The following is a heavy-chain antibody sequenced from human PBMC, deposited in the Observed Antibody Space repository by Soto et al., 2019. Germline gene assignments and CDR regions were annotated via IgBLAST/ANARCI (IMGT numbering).Heavy chain of an antibody. Sequence: GGSLRLSCAASGFTFSDYYMSWIRQAPGKGLEWVSYISRSGRTIYYADSVKGRFTISRDNSKNTLYLQMNSLRAEDTAVYYCAKESLDYYDSSGLDYWGQGTLVTVSS. V-gene: IGHV3-11*01. CDR2: ISRSGRTI. CDR1: GFTFSDYY. CDR3: AKESLDYYDSSGLDY. D-gene: IGHD3-22*01. J-gene: IGHJ4*02.